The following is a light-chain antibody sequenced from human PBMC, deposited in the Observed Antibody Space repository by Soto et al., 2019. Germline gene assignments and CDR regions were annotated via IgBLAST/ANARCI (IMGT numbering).Light chain of an antibody. J-gene: IGKJ4*01. CDR2: DAS. CDR1: QDISNY. CDR3: QQYDNLPLT. V-gene: IGKV1-33*01. Sequence: DIQMTRSPSSLSASVGDRVTITCQASQDISNYLNWYQQKPGKAPKLLIYDASNLETGVPSRFSGSGSGTDFTFTISSLQPEDIATYYCQQYDNLPLTFGGGTKVDI.